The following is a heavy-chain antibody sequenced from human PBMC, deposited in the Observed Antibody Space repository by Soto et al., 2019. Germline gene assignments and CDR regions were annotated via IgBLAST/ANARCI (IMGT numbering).Heavy chain of an antibody. Sequence: GGSLRLSCEASGFKFDDYMMHWVRQAPGKGLEWISLISWDGGSIDYADSIKGRFTVSRDNSKNSLYLHMNSLKTEDTAIYYCAKEGNGGSSLDHWGQGTLVTVSS. D-gene: IGHD2-15*01. CDR2: ISWDGGSI. CDR1: GFKFDDYM. J-gene: IGHJ4*02. V-gene: IGHV3-43*01. CDR3: AKEGNGGSSLDH.